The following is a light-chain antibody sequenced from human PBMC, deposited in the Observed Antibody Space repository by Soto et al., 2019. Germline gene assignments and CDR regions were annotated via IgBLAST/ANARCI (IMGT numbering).Light chain of an antibody. J-gene: IGKJ4*01. V-gene: IGKV3-11*01. Sequence: EIVLTQSPATLSLSPGDRATLSCRASQNINTFLAWYQQKPGQALRRLIYDAFKRATGIPARFSGSGSGTDFTLTISSLEPEDFAVYYCQHRDNWPPGAAFGGGTKVEIK. CDR1: QNINTF. CDR2: DAF. CDR3: QHRDNWPPGAA.